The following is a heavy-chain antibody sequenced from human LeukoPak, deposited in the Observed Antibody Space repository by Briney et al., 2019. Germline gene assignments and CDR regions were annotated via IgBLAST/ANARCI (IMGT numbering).Heavy chain of an antibody. CDR2: ISWNSGSI. V-gene: IGHV3-9*01. CDR3: YCAVEDY. J-gene: IGHJ4*02. CDR1: GFTFDDYA. Sequence: GGSLRLSCATSGFTFDDYAMHWVRQVPGKGLEWVSGISWNSGSIGYADSVKGRFTISRDNAKNSLYLQMNSLRAEDTAVYYCYCAVEDYWGQGTLVTVSS. D-gene: IGHD2-15*01.